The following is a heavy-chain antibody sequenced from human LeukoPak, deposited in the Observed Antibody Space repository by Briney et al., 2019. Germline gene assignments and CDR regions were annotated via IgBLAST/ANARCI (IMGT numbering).Heavy chain of an antibody. Sequence: GGSPRLSCAASGFTFSNYWMSWVRQVPGTGLEWVANIKQDGSDRNYVTSVRGRFTISRDNAESSLYLQMNSLRAEDTAVYYCVRNLAVAGTCFDSWGQGTLVTVSS. J-gene: IGHJ4*02. V-gene: IGHV3-7*03. CDR1: GFTFSNYW. CDR3: VRNLAVAGTCFDS. CDR2: IKQDGSDR. D-gene: IGHD6-19*01.